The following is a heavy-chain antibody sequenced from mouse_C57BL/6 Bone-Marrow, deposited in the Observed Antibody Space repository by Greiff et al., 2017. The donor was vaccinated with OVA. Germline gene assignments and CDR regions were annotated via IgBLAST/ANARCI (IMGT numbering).Heavy chain of an antibody. Sequence: EVQVVESGEGLVKPGGSLKLSCAASGFTFSSYAMSWVRQTPEKRLEWVAYISSGGDYIYYADTVKGRFTISRDNARNTLYLQMSSLKSEDTAMDYSTRGGLLWFAYWGRGTLVTVSA. D-gene: IGHD2-1*01. CDR3: TRGGLLWFAY. J-gene: IGHJ3*01. V-gene: IGHV5-9-1*02. CDR1: GFTFSSYA. CDR2: ISSGGDYI.